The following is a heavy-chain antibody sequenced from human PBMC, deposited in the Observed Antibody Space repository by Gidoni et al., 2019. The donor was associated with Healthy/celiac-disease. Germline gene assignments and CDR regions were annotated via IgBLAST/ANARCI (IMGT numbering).Heavy chain of an antibody. V-gene: IGHV1-69*01. CDR3: ARDSTKGATIGGDY. CDR1: CVPFSSYA. D-gene: IGHD5-12*01. CDR2: IIPIFGTE. Sequence: QVQLVQSGAEVQKPGSSVKVSCKASCVPFSSYAISWVRHAPGKGLEWMGGIIPIFGTEKYEQKLQGRVTMTAEESTRTAYMELSSMRSEETAVYYCARDSTKGATIGGDYWGQGTLVTVSS. J-gene: IGHJ4*02.